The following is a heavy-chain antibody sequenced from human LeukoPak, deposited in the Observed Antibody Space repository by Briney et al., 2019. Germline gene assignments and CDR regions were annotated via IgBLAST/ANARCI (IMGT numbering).Heavy chain of an antibody. Sequence: QPGGSLRLSCTASGFTFTRYWMHWLRQAPGKGLVWVSRVNPDGSSVTYGDSVKGRFTSSRDNAKNTLYLQMNSLRAEDMAVYYCARGGSYGDYWGQGILVTVSS. V-gene: IGHV3-74*01. CDR3: ARGGSYGDY. D-gene: IGHD3-16*01. CDR2: VNPDGSSV. J-gene: IGHJ4*02. CDR1: GFTFTRYW.